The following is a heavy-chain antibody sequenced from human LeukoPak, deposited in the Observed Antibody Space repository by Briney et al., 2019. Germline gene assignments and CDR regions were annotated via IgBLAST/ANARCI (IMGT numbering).Heavy chain of an antibody. J-gene: IGHJ4*01. CDR2: IYYSGST. CDR1: GGSISSYY. V-gene: IGHV4-59*01. Sequence: PSETLSLTCTVSGGSISSYYWSWIRQPPGKGLASIGNIYYSGSTNYNPSLKSRVTISVDTSKNQFSLKLSSVTAADTAVYYCARGQALYYDILTGYPLFDYWGQGTLVTVSS. CDR3: ARGQALYYDILTGYPLFDY. D-gene: IGHD3-9*01.